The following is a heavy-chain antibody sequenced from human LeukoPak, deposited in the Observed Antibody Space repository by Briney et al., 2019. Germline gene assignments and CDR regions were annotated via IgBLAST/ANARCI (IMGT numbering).Heavy chain of an antibody. J-gene: IGHJ4*02. Sequence: PGGALRLSCAASGFIFSRNYMTWVGQAPGEGGEGVSVIHNDGSTYYTASVKCRFTISRDNSKNTLYLQMNSLRVEDTAVYYCAALARDYWGQGTLVTVSS. V-gene: IGHV3-53*01. CDR2: IHNDGST. CDR3: AALARDY. CDR1: GFIFSRNY. D-gene: IGHD3-3*02.